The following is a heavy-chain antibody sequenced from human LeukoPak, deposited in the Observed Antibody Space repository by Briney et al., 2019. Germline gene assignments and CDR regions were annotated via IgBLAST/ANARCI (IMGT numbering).Heavy chain of an antibody. V-gene: IGHV4-59*01. CDR2: IYSSGST. D-gene: IGHD5-12*01. CDR1: GGSISSYH. Sequence: SETLSLTCTVSGGSISSYHWSWIRQPPRKELQWIGFIYSSGSTNFNPSLKSRVTISVDTSKNQFSLRLSSVTSADTAVYYCARGNSDYDYAFDIWGRGTMVTVSP. J-gene: IGHJ3*02. CDR3: ARGNSDYDYAFDI.